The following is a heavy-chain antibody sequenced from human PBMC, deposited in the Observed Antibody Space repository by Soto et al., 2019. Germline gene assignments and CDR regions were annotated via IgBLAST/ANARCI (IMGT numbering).Heavy chain of an antibody. J-gene: IGHJ6*03. CDR2: ISGSGGST. D-gene: IGHD3-16*02. Sequence: EVQLLESGGGLVQPGGTLRLSCAASGFTFSSYAMSWVRQAPGKGLDCVSAISGSGGSTYYADSVKGRFTISRDNSKNILYLQMNSLRAEDMAVYYCANLFYDFIWGSYRSPMDVWGKGTTVAVSS. V-gene: IGHV3-23*01. CDR3: ANLFYDFIWGSYRSPMDV. CDR1: GFTFSSYA.